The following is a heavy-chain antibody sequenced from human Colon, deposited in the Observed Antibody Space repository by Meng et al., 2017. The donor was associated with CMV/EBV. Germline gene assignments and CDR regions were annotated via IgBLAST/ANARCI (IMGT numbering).Heavy chain of an antibody. V-gene: IGHV3-9*01. CDR3: AKDVRPNIFYGLDV. CDR2: ITWNSETI. Sequence: GGSLRLSCEASGFTFDDHAMHWVRQVPGKGPEWVAGITWNSETIAYGDSVPGRFTVSRDNAKTALYLQMNTLRAEDTALYYCAKDVRPNIFYGLDVWGQGTPVTVSS. CDR1: GFTFDDHA. J-gene: IGHJ6*02.